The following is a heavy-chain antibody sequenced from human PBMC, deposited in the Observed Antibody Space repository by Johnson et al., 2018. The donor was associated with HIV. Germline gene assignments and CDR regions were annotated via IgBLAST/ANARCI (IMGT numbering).Heavy chain of an antibody. Sequence: QVQLVESGGGVLQPGRSLRLSCAASGFTISSYGMHWVRQAPGKGLEWVAVISYGGSNKYYADSVKVRFTVSRDNSKNTLYLQMNSLRAEDTAVYYCARRGNYLADAFDIWGQGTMVTVSS. V-gene: IGHV3-30*03. CDR3: ARRGNYLADAFDI. CDR1: GFTISSYG. J-gene: IGHJ3*02. CDR2: ISYGGSNK. D-gene: IGHD1-7*01.